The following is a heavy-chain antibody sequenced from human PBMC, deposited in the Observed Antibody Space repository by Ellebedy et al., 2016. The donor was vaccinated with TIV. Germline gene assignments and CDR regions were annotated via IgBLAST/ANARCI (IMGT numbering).Heavy chain of an antibody. CDR3: ASGYCSSTSCYRYFDY. CDR1: GFTFSSYS. D-gene: IGHD2-2*02. Sequence: GGSLRLXXAASGFTFSSYSMNWVRQAPGKGLEWVSSISSSSSYIYYADSVKGRFTISRDNAKNSLYLQMNSLRAEDTAVYYCASGYCSSTSCYRYFDYWGQGTLVTVSS. V-gene: IGHV3-21*01. CDR2: ISSSSSYI. J-gene: IGHJ4*02.